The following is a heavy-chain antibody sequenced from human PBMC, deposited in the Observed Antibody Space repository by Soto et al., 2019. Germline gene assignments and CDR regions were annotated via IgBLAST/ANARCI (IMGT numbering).Heavy chain of an antibody. CDR2: ISAYNGNT. V-gene: IGHV1-18*01. D-gene: IGHD2-2*01. J-gene: IGHJ6*02. CDR3: ARDAPAAIGYYYYGMDV. CDR1: GYTFTSYG. Sequence: ASVKVSFKASGYTFTSYGISWVRQAPGQGLEWMGWISAYNGNTNYAQKLQGRVTMTTDTSTSTAYMELRSLRSDDTAVYYCARDAPAAIGYYYYGMDVWGQGTTVTVSS.